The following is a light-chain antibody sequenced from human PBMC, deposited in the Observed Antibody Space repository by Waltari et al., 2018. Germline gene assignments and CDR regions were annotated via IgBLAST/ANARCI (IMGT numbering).Light chain of an antibody. V-gene: IGKV3-15*01. J-gene: IGKJ4*01. CDR2: DAS. Sequence: EIVMTQSPATLSVSPGERVTLSCRASQSVNNKLAWYQQKPGQAPRLLIYDASTRATGIPPSFSGSGSGTEFTITISSLQSEDFAVYYCQQYSDWPLTFGGGTKVEIK. CDR3: QQYSDWPLT. CDR1: QSVNNK.